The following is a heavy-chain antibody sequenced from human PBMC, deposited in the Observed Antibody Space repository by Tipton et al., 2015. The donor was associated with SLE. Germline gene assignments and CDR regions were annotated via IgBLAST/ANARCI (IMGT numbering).Heavy chain of an antibody. J-gene: IGHJ3*02. CDR1: GYSISSGYY. CDR2: IYHSGST. CDR3: ARISLTERSAFDI. V-gene: IGHV4-38-2*01. Sequence: TLSLTCAVSGYSISSGYYWGWIRQPPGKGLEWIGSIYHSGSTYYNPFLKSRVTISVDTSKNQFSLKLSSVTAADTAVYYCARISLTERSAFDIWGQGTMVTVSS.